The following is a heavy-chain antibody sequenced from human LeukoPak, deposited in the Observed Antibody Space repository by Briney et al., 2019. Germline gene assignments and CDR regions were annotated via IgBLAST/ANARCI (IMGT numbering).Heavy chain of an antibody. V-gene: IGHV6-1*01. CDR1: RDSVSSNSAA. J-gene: IGHJ4*02. CDR3: ARADLSAYYYDSSGYYYFDY. CDR2: TYYRSKWYN. Sequence: SQTLSLTCAISRDSVSSNSAAWNWIRQSPSKGLEWLGRTYYRSKWYNDYAVSVKSRITINPDTSQNQFSLQLNSVTPEDTAVYYCARADLSAYYYDSSGYYYFDYWGQGTLVTVSS. D-gene: IGHD3-22*01.